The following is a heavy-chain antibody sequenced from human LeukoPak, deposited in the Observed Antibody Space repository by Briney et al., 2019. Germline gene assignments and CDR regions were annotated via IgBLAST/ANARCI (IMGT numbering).Heavy chain of an antibody. Sequence: SETLSLTCTVSGASIGNYYWSWIRQPAGKGLEWIGRTHTSGSANYNPSLKSRVTMSVDTSKNQFSLKLTSVTAADTAVYYCARGRYSAGDNWFDPWGQGTLVTVSS. J-gene: IGHJ5*02. V-gene: IGHV4-4*07. CDR3: ARGRYSAGDNWFDP. CDR1: GASIGNYY. CDR2: THTSGSA. D-gene: IGHD3-9*01.